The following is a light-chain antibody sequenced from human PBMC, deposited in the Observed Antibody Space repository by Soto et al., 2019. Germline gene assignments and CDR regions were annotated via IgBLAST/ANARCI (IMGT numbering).Light chain of an antibody. CDR2: QDS. J-gene: IGLJ1*01. CDR1: KLGDKY. CDR3: QAWDSSAYV. Sequence: SYELTQPPSVSVSPGKPASITCSGDKLGDKYACWYQQKPGQSPVLVIYQDSKRPSGIPERFSGSNSGNTATLTISGTQAMDEADYYCQAWDSSAYVFGTGTKVTVL. V-gene: IGLV3-1*01.